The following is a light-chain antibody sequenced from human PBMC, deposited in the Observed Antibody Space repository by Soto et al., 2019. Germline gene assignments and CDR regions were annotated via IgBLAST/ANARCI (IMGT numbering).Light chain of an antibody. CDR2: EGS. J-gene: IGLJ2*01. Sequence: QSALTQPASVSGSPGQSITISCTGTSSDVGNYNLVSWYQQHPGKAPKLMIYEGSKRPSGVSNRFSGSKSGNTASLTISGLQAEDEADYYCSSYVGSSILLFGGGTKLTVL. CDR1: SSDVGNYNL. V-gene: IGLV2-23*01. CDR3: SSYVGSSILL.